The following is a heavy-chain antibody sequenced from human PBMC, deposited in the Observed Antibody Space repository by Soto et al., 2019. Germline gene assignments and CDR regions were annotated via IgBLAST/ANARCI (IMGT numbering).Heavy chain of an antibody. CDR1: GGSISSYY. D-gene: IGHD2-15*01. V-gene: IGHV4-59*01. CDR3: ARVAGCSGGSCYSAFFDY. Sequence: SETLSLTCTVSGGSISSYYWSWIRQPPGKGLEWIGYIYYSGSTNYNPSLKSRVTISVDTSKNQFSLKLSSVTAADTAVYYCARVAGCSGGSCYSAFFDYWGQGTLVTVSS. CDR2: IYYSGST. J-gene: IGHJ4*02.